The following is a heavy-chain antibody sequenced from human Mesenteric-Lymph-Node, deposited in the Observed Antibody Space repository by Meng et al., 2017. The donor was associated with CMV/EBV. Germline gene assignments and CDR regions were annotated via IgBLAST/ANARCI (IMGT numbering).Heavy chain of an antibody. V-gene: IGHV4-34*01. Sequence: VRVHQLGEGLLKPSEALSVTCAVYGGSFSGYYWNWIRQSPEKGLEWIGEINHSGSTTYNPSFTSRIIISVDTSTNQISLNMSSVTAADTAVYYCARGSSYDILTGYFDYWGQGALVTVSS. D-gene: IGHD3-9*01. CDR3: ARGSSYDILTGYFDY. CDR2: INHSGST. J-gene: IGHJ4*02. CDR1: GGSFSGYY.